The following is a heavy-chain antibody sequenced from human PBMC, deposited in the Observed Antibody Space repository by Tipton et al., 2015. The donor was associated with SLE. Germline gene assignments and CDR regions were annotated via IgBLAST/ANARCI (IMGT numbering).Heavy chain of an antibody. J-gene: IGHJ5*02. CDR3: ARGAYSSSWYQNWFDP. Sequence: LSLTCAASGFTFSTYGMTWVRQAPGKGLEWVSAISDTGGSTYYADSVKGRFTISRDNSKNTLYLQMNSLRAEDTAVYYCARGAYSSSWYQNWFDPWGQGTLVIVSS. CDR1: GFTFSTYG. D-gene: IGHD6-13*01. CDR2: ISDTGGST. V-gene: IGHV3-23*01.